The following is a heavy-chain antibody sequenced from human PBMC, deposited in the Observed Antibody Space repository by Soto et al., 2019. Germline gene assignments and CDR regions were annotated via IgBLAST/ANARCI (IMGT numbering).Heavy chain of an antibody. J-gene: IGHJ4*02. CDR1: GFTFSSYG. V-gene: IGHV3-23*01. Sequence: EVQVLESGGGLVQPGGSLRLSCAASGFTFSSYGMNWVRQAPGKGLEWVSGIRSDGDTTYNTESVKGRFTVSRDGSKNTVYLQMNSRRAEDTAVYYCAKGKGVGATPDGANCWGQGTLVTVSS. CDR3: AKGKGVGATPDGANC. D-gene: IGHD1-26*01. CDR2: IRSDGDTT.